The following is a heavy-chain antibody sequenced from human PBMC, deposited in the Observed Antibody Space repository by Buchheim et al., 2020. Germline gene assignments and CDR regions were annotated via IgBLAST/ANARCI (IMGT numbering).Heavy chain of an antibody. CDR3: ARDAINCADYFGTLNYSGMDV. CDR1: GFTFSTYW. J-gene: IGHJ6*02. D-gene: IGHD2/OR15-2a*01. Sequence: EVQLVESGGGLVQPGGSLRLSCTASGFTFSTYWMTWVRQAPGKGLEWVANIKHDGREKYYVDSVKGRFTISRDNAKNSLFLQMNSLRAEDTAVYYCARDAINCADYFGTLNYSGMDVWGQGTT. V-gene: IGHV3-7*01. CDR2: IKHDGREK.